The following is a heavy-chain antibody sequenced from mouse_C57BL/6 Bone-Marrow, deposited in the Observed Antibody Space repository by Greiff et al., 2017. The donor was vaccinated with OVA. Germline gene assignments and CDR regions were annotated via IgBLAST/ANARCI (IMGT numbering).Heavy chain of an antibody. Sequence: EVKLVESGGDLVKPGGSLKLSCAASGFTFSSYGMSWVRQTPDKRLEWVATISSGGSYTYSPDSVKGRFTISRDNAKNTLYLQMSSLKSEDTAMYYCARNYGSSLYAMDYWGQGTSVTVSS. D-gene: IGHD1-1*01. V-gene: IGHV5-6*02. CDR1: GFTFSSYG. J-gene: IGHJ4*01. CDR2: ISSGGSYT. CDR3: ARNYGSSLYAMDY.